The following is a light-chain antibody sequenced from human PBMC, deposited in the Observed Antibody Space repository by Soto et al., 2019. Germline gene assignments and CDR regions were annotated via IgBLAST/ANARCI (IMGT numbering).Light chain of an antibody. V-gene: IGKV3-15*01. CDR2: GAS. CDR1: QSVNNN. Sequence: EIVMTQSPATLYVSPGERATLSCRTSQSVNNNLAWYQKKSDQAPRLLIYGASTRATGIPARFSGSGSGTEFTLTISSLQSEDFAVYYCQQYNNWSSFGTGTKVYIK. J-gene: IGKJ3*01. CDR3: QQYNNWSS.